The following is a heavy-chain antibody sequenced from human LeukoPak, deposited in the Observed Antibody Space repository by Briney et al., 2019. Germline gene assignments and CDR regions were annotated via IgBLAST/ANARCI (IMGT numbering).Heavy chain of an antibody. V-gene: IGHV3-21*01. Sequence: PGGSLRLSCAASGFTFSSYSMNWVRQAPGKGLEWVSSISSSSSYIYYADSVKGRFTISRDNAKNSLYLQMNSLRAEDTAVYYCARTHYDFWSGYTGKNWFDPWGQGTLVTVSS. J-gene: IGHJ5*02. CDR1: GFTFSSYS. CDR2: ISSSSSYI. D-gene: IGHD3-3*01. CDR3: ARTHYDFWSGYTGKNWFDP.